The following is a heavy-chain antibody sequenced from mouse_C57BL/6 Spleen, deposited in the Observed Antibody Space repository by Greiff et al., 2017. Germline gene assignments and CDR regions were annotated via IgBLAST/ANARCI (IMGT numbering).Heavy chain of an antibody. CDR1: GFSLTSYG. CDR2: IWSGGST. Sequence: VQLQQSGPGLVQPSQSLSITCTVSGFSLTSYGVHWVRQSPGKGLEWRGVIWSGGSTDYNAAFISRLSISKDNSKSQVFFKMNGRQADDTAIYYCASYVLAMDYWGQGTSVTVSS. D-gene: IGHD2-12*01. J-gene: IGHJ4*01. V-gene: IGHV2-2*01. CDR3: ASYVLAMDY.